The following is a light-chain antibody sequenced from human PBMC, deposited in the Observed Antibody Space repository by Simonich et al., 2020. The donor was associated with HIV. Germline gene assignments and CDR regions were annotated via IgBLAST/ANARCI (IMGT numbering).Light chain of an antibody. CDR2: YAS. Sequence: EILMTQSPATLSVSPGERATLSSRASQSVASNLAWYQQTPGQAPRLLIYYASSRATGIPARFSGSGFGTEFTLTISSMQSEDFALYYCQQYNNWPSPFTFGPGTKVDIK. CDR3: QQYNNWPSPFT. CDR1: QSVASN. V-gene: IGKV3-15*01. J-gene: IGKJ3*01.